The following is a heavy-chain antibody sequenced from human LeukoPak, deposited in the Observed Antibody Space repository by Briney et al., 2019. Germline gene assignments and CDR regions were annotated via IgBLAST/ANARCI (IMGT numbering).Heavy chain of an antibody. CDR1: GGSFSGYF. D-gene: IGHD2-2*01. CDR2: INHGGST. J-gene: IGHJ4*02. Sequence: PSETLSLTCAVYGGSFSGYFWSWIRQSPGKGLEWIGDINHGGSTYYNPSLKSRGTISVDTSKNQFSLKLSSVTAADTAVYYCARGGDCSSASCTNEYWGQGTLVTVSS. V-gene: IGHV4-34*01. CDR3: ARGGDCSSASCTNEY.